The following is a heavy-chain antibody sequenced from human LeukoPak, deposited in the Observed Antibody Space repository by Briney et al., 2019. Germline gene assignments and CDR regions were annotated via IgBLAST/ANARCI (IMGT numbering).Heavy chain of an antibody. CDR2: ISGSGAST. J-gene: IGHJ4*02. D-gene: IGHD1-26*01. Sequence: GGSLRLSCAVSGFTFSSYWMTWVRQAPGKGLEWISGISGSGASTYYADSVKGRFTISRDDSRNTLYLQMNSLRGDDTAVYYCAKDVGKWESLHFFDYWGQGTLVTVSS. V-gene: IGHV3-23*01. CDR1: GFTFSSYW. CDR3: AKDVGKWESLHFFDY.